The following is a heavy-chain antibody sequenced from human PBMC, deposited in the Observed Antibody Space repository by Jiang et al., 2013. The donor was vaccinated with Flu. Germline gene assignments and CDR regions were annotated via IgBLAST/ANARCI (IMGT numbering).Heavy chain of an antibody. CDR3: ARAGYDFWSKWFQH. V-gene: IGHV1-2*06. CDR1: GYTFTGYY. D-gene: IGHD3-3*01. CDR2: INPNSGGT. Sequence: SGYTFTGYYMHWVRQAPGQGLEWMGRINPNSGGTNYAQKFQGRATMTRDTSISTAYMELSRLRSDDTAVYYCARAGYDFWSKWFQHWGQGTLVTVSS. J-gene: IGHJ1*01.